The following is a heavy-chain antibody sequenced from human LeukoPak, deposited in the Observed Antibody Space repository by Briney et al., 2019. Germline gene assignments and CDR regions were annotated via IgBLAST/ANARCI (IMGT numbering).Heavy chain of an antibody. CDR2: INHSGST. J-gene: IGHJ5*02. Sequence: PSETLSLTCAVYGGSFSGYYWSWIRQPPGKGLEWVGEINHSGSTNYNPSLKSRVTISVDPSKNKFSLKLSSVTAADTAVYYCARGTIVVVPAATYYDFWSGYSWFDPWGQGTLVTVSS. CDR1: GGSFSGYY. CDR3: ARGTIVVVPAATYYDFWSGYSWFDP. V-gene: IGHV4-34*01. D-gene: IGHD3-3*01.